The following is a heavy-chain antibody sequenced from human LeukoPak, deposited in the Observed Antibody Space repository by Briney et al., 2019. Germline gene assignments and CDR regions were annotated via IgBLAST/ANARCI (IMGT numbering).Heavy chain of an antibody. V-gene: IGHV3-53*01. CDR2: LFSGGSP. CDR3: ARGQLLYNWFDP. CDR1: GFTFSSTY. D-gene: IGHD3-10*01. J-gene: IGHJ5*02. Sequence: GGSLRLSCTASGFTFSSTYMNWVRQIPGKGLEWVSVLFSGGSPYYADSVKGRFTISRDNSKNTLYLQMNNLRAEDTAVYYCARGQLLYNWFDPWGQGTLVTVSS.